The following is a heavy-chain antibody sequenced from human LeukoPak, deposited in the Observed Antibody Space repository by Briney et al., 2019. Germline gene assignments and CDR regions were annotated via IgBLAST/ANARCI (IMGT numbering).Heavy chain of an antibody. CDR3: AKDYCSGGSCHSSY. CDR2: ISYDGSNK. D-gene: IGHD2-15*01. Sequence: QPGRSLTLSCAASGFTFSSYGMHWVRQAPGKGLEWVAVISYDGSNKYYADSVKGRFTISRDNSKNTLYLQMNSLRAEDTAVYYCAKDYCSGGSCHSSYWGQGTLVTVSS. CDR1: GFTFSSYG. J-gene: IGHJ4*02. V-gene: IGHV3-30*18.